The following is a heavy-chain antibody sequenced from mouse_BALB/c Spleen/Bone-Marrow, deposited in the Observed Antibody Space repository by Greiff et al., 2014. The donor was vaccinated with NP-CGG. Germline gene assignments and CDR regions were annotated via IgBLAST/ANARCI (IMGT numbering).Heavy chain of an antibody. Sequence: QVQLQQSGPELARPGESVKISCKGSGYTFTDYAMHWVKQSHAKSLEWIGVITTYSANAKYNQKFKGKATMTVDKSSSTAYLELARLTSEDSDIYYCARGGTGPFPYWGQGTLVPVSA. V-gene: IGHV1-67*01. J-gene: IGHJ3*01. CDR3: ARGGTGPFPY. CDR2: ITTYSANA. D-gene: IGHD3-3*01. CDR1: GYTFTDYA.